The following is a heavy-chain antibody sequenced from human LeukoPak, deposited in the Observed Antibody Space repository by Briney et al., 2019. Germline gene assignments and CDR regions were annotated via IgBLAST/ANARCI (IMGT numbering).Heavy chain of an antibody. V-gene: IGHV4-59*01. Sequence: PSETLSLTCTVSGGSISSYYWSWIRHPPGKGLEWIGYIYYSGSTNYNPSLKSRVTISVDTSKNQFSLKLSSVTAADTAVYYCARRVTGYYNLDYWGQGTLVTVSS. CDR1: GGSISSYY. CDR3: ARRVTGYYNLDY. J-gene: IGHJ4*02. D-gene: IGHD3-9*01. CDR2: IYYSGST.